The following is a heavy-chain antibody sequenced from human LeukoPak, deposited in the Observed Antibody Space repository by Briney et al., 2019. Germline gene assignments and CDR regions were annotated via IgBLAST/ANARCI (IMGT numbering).Heavy chain of an antibody. V-gene: IGHV3-23*01. J-gene: IGHJ4*02. Sequence: GGSLRLSCTGSGFNFNRFAMNWVRQAPGQGLEWVSGLSRGGGTTNYADSVKGRFTISRDKSKNMVFLQMNSLRPEDTAVYYCAKEQRIRYCSEGVCMEGYYFDYWGQGSLVTVSS. CDR3: AKEQRIRYCSEGVCMEGYYFDY. CDR2: LSRGGGTT. CDR1: GFNFNRFA. D-gene: IGHD2-8*01.